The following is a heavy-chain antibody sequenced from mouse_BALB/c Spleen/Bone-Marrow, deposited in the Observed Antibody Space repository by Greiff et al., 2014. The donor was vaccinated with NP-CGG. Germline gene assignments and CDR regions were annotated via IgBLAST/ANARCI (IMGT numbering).Heavy chain of an antibody. J-gene: IGHJ2*01. CDR3: AKLNWDEGDY. CDR2: IWGGGIT. D-gene: IGHD4-1*01. CDR1: GFSLTDYG. Sequence: VKLVESGPGLVAPSQSLSITCTVSGFSLTDYGVSWIRQPPGKGLEWPGVIWGGGITYNNSALKSRLSISKDNSKSQVFLKMNSLQTDYTAMYYCAKLNWDEGDYWGQGTTLTVSS. V-gene: IGHV2-6-5*01.